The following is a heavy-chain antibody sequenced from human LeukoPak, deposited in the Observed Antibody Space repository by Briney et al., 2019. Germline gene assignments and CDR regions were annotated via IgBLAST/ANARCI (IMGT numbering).Heavy chain of an antibody. V-gene: IGHV1-18*01. Sequence: ASVKVSCKASGYTFTSYGISWVRQAPGQGLEWMGWISAYSGNTNYAQKLQGRVTMTTDTSTSTAYMELWSLRSDDTAVYYCARERATVTTGFQHWGQGTLVTVSS. CDR3: ARERATVTTGFQH. CDR1: GYTFTSYG. D-gene: IGHD4-17*01. CDR2: ISAYSGNT. J-gene: IGHJ1*01.